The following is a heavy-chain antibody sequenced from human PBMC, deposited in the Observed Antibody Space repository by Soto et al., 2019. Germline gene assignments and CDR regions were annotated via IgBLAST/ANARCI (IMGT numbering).Heavy chain of an antibody. J-gene: IGHJ4*02. CDR1: GYTFTSYG. CDR2: ISAYNGNT. CDR3: ARDRTDWDYVWGSYRYSGTYYFDY. V-gene: IGHV1-18*01. Sequence: QVQLVQSGAEVKKPGASVKVSCKASGYTFTSYGLSWVRQAPGQGLEWMGCISAYNGNTNYALKLQGRVTMTTDTSASTAYMELRSLRSDDTAVYYCARDRTDWDYVWGSYRYSGTYYFDYWGQGTLVTVSS. D-gene: IGHD3-16*02.